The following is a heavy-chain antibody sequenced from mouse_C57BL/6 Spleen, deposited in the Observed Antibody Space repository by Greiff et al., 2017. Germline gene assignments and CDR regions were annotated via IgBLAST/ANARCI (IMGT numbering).Heavy chain of an antibody. CDR2: IYPRSGNT. CDR3: ARRYYGSSMDY. CDR1: GYTFTSYG. J-gene: IGHJ4*01. Sequence: QVQLQQSGAELARPGASVKLSCKASGYTFTSYGISWVKQRTGQGLEWIGEIYPRSGNTYYNEKFKGKATLTADKSSSTAYMELRSLTSEDSAVXFCARRYYGSSMDYWGQGTSVTGSS. V-gene: IGHV1-81*01. D-gene: IGHD1-1*01.